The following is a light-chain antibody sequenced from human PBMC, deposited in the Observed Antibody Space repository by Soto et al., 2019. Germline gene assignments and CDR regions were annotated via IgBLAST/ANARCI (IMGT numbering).Light chain of an antibody. Sequence: EIVLTQSADTLYLSPGEGATLSCRASQRVNSSYLAWYQQKPGQAPRLLISGASDRATGVPARVSGSGYGTDFTLTISRLEPEDFAVYYCQQYVNSPVTFGQGTKLQIK. CDR1: QRVNSSY. CDR2: GAS. CDR3: QQYVNSPVT. J-gene: IGKJ2*01. V-gene: IGKV3-20*01.